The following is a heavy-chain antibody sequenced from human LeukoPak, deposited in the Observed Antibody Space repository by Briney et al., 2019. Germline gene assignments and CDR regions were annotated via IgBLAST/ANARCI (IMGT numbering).Heavy chain of an antibody. D-gene: IGHD6-6*01. Sequence: GGSLRLSCAASGFTFSSYAMSWVRQAPGKGLEWVSSISSGSTYMYYADSVKGRFTISRDNAQNSVFLQMNSLRAEDTAVYYCGRVGGRSKAAKGDAFDIWGQGTMVVVSS. J-gene: IGHJ3*02. CDR1: GFTFSSYA. CDR2: ISSGSTYM. CDR3: GRVGGRSKAAKGDAFDI. V-gene: IGHV3-21*06.